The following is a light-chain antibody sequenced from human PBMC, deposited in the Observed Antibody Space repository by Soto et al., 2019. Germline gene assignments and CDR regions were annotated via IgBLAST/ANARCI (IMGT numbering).Light chain of an antibody. CDR2: EVS. CDR3: SSYTSSSTLV. Sequence: QSALTQPASVSGSPGQSITISCTGTSSDVGGYNYVSWYQQHPGKAPKLMIYEVSNRPSGVSNRFSGSKSGNTASLTISGLQAXDEADYYCSSYTSSSTLVFGGGTKVTVL. J-gene: IGLJ2*01. CDR1: SSDVGGYNY. V-gene: IGLV2-14*01.